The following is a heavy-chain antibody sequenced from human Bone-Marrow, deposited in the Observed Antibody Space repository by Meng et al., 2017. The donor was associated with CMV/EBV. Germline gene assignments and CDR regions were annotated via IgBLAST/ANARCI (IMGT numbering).Heavy chain of an antibody. Sequence: GESLKISCAASGFTFSSYAMHWVRQAPGKGLEWVAVISYDGSNKYYADSVKGRFTISRDNSKNTLYLQMNSLRVADTAVYYCAKDDSAYFDFRSGYSTTPDYWGQGTLVTVSS. CDR1: GFTFSSYA. V-gene: IGHV3-30*04. D-gene: IGHD3-3*01. CDR3: AKDDSAYFDFRSGYSTTPDY. J-gene: IGHJ4*02. CDR2: ISYDGSNK.